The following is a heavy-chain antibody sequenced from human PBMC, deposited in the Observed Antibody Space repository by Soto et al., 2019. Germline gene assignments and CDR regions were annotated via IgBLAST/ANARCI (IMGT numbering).Heavy chain of an antibody. V-gene: IGHV4-39*01. CDR2: IYHTGNA. CDR3: ARRYSSSLDV. CDR1: GDSISNSRFY. Sequence: SETLSLTCSVSGDSISNSRFYWAWIRQPPGEGLEWIGSIYHTGNAYYNPSLKSRVTISVDTSKNQFSLKLSSVTAADTAVYYCARRYSSSLDVWGQGTTVTVSS. D-gene: IGHD6-13*01. J-gene: IGHJ6*02.